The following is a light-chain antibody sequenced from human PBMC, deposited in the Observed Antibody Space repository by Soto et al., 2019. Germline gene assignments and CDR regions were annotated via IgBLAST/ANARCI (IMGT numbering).Light chain of an antibody. CDR1: SSDVGDYNY. CDR3: SSYAGSNNFV. Sequence: QSALTQPPSASGSPGQSVTISCTGTSSDVGDYNYVSWYQQHPGKAPKLMIYEVSKRPSGXXDXFSGSKSGNTASLTVSGLQAEDEADYYCSSYAGSNNFVFGGGTKVTVL. V-gene: IGLV2-8*01. CDR2: EVS. J-gene: IGLJ2*01.